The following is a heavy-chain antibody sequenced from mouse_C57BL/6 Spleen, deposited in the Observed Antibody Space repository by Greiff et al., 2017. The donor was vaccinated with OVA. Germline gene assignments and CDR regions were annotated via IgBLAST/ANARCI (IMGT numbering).Heavy chain of an antibody. CDR3: AFYYGSSHAMDY. CDR2: IFPGSGST. D-gene: IGHD1-1*01. V-gene: IGHV1-75*01. Sequence: VKLVESGPELVKPGASVKISCKASGYTFTDYYINWVKQRPGQGLEWIGWIFPGSGSTYYNEKFKGKATLTVDKSSSTAYMLLSSLTSEDSAVYFCAFYYGSSHAMDYWGQGTSVTVSS. J-gene: IGHJ4*01. CDR1: GYTFTDYY.